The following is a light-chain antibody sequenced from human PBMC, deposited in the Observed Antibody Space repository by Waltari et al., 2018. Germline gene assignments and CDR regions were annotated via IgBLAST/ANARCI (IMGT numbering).Light chain of an antibody. Sequence: QSVLTQPPSASGTPGQRVTISCSGSNSNIGRKTVNWYQQIPGTAPKALIYASYVRPSGGPDRFAGAKSGASASLAISGLQSEDEGDYYCASWDDSLNGWVFGGGTKLTVL. CDR1: NSNIGRKT. V-gene: IGLV1-44*01. J-gene: IGLJ3*02. CDR2: ASY. CDR3: ASWDDSLNGWV.